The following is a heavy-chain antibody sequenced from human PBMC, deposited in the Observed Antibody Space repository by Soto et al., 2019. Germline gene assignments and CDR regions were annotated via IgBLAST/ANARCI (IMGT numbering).Heavy chain of an antibody. CDR1: GGSISSGDYY. Sequence: KSSETLSLTCTVSGGSISSGDYYWSWIRQPPGKGLEWIGYIYYSGSTYYNPSLKSRVTISVDTSKNQFSLKLSSVTAADTAVYYCAREKGYCSSTSCYSNPGYFDYWGQGTLVTVSS. CDR2: IYYSGST. D-gene: IGHD2-2*01. J-gene: IGHJ4*02. V-gene: IGHV4-30-4*01. CDR3: AREKGYCSSTSCYSNPGYFDY.